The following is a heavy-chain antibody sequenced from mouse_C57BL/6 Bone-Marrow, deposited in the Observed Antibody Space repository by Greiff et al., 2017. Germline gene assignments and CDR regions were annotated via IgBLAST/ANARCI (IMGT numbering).Heavy chain of an antibody. V-gene: IGHV5-6*02. CDR3: ARHERDYDYEAGFAY. CDR1: GFTFSSYG. D-gene: IGHD2-4*01. Sequence: DVKLVESGGDLVKPGGSLKLSCAASGFTFSSYGMSWVRQTPDKRLEWVATISSGGSYTYYPDSVKGRFTISRDNAKNTLYLQMSSLKSEDTAMYYCARHERDYDYEAGFAYWGQGTLVTVSA. J-gene: IGHJ3*01. CDR2: ISSGGSYT.